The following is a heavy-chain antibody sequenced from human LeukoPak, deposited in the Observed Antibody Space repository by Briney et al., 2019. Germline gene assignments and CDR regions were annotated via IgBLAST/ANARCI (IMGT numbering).Heavy chain of an antibody. D-gene: IGHD2-15*01. J-gene: IGHJ4*02. Sequence: SETLSLTCTVSGDSVSSSDYSWGWIRQSPGKGLEWIGTVYYSGSTYYNPSLKSRVTTSVDTSTKQFSLRLSSVTAADTAVYYCARRHCSGGSCYYFDYWGQGTLVTVSS. CDR1: GDSVSSSDYS. CDR3: ARRHCSGGSCYYFDY. V-gene: IGHV4-39*01. CDR2: VYYSGST.